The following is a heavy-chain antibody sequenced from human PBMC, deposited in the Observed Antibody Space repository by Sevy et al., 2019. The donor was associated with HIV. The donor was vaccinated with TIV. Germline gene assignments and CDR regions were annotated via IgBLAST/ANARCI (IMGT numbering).Heavy chain of an antibody. V-gene: IGHV3-7*03. J-gene: IGHJ4*02. CDR1: GFTLNNYW. D-gene: IGHD6-13*01. CDR2: IKQDGSVK. CDR3: VRAVATDCSF. Sequence: GGSLRLSCAASGFTLNNYWMSWVRQAPGKGLEWVANIKQDGSVKYYVDSVKGRFTISKDNAMNLLYLQMNSLRAEDTAVYYCVRAVATDCSFWGQGTRVTVSS.